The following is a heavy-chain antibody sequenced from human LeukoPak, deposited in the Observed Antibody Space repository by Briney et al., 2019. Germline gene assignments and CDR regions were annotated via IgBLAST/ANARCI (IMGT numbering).Heavy chain of an antibody. D-gene: IGHD2-2*01. Sequence: GGSVSLFCALCVHPLSRYHMLGPREATERAGEGLCDFCTACDPLFPGSVEGRFTISRENAKNSLYLQMNCLRAGDTAVYYCARSSPFGYCSSTSCDQGAFDYWGQGTLVTVSS. CDR2: FCTACDP. J-gene: IGHJ4*02. V-gene: IGHV3-13*05. CDR1: VHPLSRYH. CDR3: ARSSPFGYCSSTSCDQGAFDY.